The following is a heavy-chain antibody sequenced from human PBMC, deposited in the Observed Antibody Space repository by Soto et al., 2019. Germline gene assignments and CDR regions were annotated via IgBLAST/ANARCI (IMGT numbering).Heavy chain of an antibody. CDR1: RFSLSTSGMR. CDR2: IDWDDDK. CDR3: AKTGTDGSWFDP. V-gene: IGHV2-70*04. Sequence: PTLVNPTQTLTLTCTFSRFSLSTSGMRVSWIRQPPGKALEWLARIDWDDDKYYSTSLKTRLTISKDTSKNQVVLTMTNMDPVDTATYYCAKTGTDGSWFDPWGQGTLVTVSS. J-gene: IGHJ5*02. D-gene: IGHD1-1*01.